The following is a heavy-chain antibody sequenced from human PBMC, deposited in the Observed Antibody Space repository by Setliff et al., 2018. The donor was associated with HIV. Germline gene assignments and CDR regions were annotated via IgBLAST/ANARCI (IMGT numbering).Heavy chain of an antibody. V-gene: IGHV4-30-4*08. D-gene: IGHD5-12*01. Sequence: SETLSLTCTVSGGSISSSDYYWSWIRQPPGKGLEWIGYIYYSGSTYYNPSLKSRVTISVDTSKNQFSLKVSSVTAADTAVYYCARDRGGGYNNLDYWGQGTLVTVSS. CDR1: GGSISSSDYY. CDR2: IYYSGST. CDR3: ARDRGGGYNNLDY. J-gene: IGHJ4*02.